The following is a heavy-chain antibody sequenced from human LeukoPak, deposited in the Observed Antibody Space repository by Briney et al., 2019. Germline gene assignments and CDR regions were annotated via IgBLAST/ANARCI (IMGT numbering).Heavy chain of an antibody. Sequence: GGSLRLSCAASGFTFSSYSMNWVRQAPGKGLEWVANIKQDGSEKYYVDSVKGRFTISRDNSKNTLYLQMNSLRAEDTAVYYCASEGEVGATWTLEYWGQGTLVTVSS. J-gene: IGHJ4*02. CDR2: IKQDGSEK. D-gene: IGHD1-26*01. V-gene: IGHV3-7*01. CDR1: GFTFSSYS. CDR3: ASEGEVGATWTLEY.